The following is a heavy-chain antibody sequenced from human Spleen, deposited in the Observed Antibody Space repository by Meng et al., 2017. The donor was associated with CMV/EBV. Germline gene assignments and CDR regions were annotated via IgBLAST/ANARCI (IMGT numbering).Heavy chain of an antibody. CDR1: YY. CDR3: ARDIAAAGPRPRRHYYSGMDV. V-gene: IGHV1-2*02. Sequence: YYMHWVAPAPGQGLWWIGWINPNSGGTNYAQKFPGRVTMTRDTSISTAYMELNRLRSDDTAVYYCARDIAAAGPRPRRHYYSGMDVWGQGTTVTVSS. CDR2: INPNSGGT. J-gene: IGHJ6*02. D-gene: IGHD6-13*01.